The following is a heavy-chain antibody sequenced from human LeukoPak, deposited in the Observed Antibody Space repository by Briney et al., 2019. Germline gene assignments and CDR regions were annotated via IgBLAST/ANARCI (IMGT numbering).Heavy chain of an antibody. V-gene: IGHV3-30*02. Sequence: GGSLRLSCAASGFTFSSYAMHWVRQAPGKGLEWVAFIRYDGSNKYYAASVKGRFTISRDNSKNTLYLQMNSLRPEDTAVYYCAKDYVDYDYFDYWGQGTLVTVSP. CDR3: AKDYVDYDYFDY. CDR2: IRYDGSNK. J-gene: IGHJ4*02. D-gene: IGHD4-17*01. CDR1: GFTFSSYA.